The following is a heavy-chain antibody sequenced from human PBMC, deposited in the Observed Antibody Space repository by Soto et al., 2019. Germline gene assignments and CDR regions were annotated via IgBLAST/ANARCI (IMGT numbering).Heavy chain of an antibody. CDR3: ATYPLSRSWTFLSHYYYYYGMDV. J-gene: IGHJ6*02. D-gene: IGHD6-13*01. CDR1: GGSFSSYA. Sequence: GASVKVSCTASGGSFSSYAISWVRQAPGQGREWMGGIIPIFGTANYAQKFQGRVTITADESTSTAYMELSRLRSEDTAVYYWATYPLSRSWTFLSHYYYYYGMDVWGQGTTVTVSS. CDR2: IIPIFGTA. V-gene: IGHV1-69*13.